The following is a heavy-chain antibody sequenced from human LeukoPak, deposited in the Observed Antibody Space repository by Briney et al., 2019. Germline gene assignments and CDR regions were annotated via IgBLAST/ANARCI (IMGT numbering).Heavy chain of an antibody. V-gene: IGHV4-39*01. Sequence: PSETLTLACSVSGASISSSNDYWVWIRQAPGKGLEWIGSITYDGSAHYNPSLMSRATILVDTSKNKLSLKLSSVTAADAAMYYCARQFATASADTRGYFDFWGQGTVVTVSS. D-gene: IGHD2-2*01. J-gene: IGHJ4*02. CDR3: ARQFATASADTRGYFDF. CDR1: GASISSSNDY. CDR2: ITYDGSA.